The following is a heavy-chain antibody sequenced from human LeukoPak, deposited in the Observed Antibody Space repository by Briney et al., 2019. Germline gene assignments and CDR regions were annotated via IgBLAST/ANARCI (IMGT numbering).Heavy chain of an antibody. CDR3: ARGRGSGKLDY. Sequence: ASVKVSCKASGYTFTGYYMHWVRQAPGQGLEWMGWINPNNGGTNYAQKFQGRVTMTRDTSISTAYMELSRLRSDDTAVYYCARGRGSGKLDYWGQGTLVTVSS. V-gene: IGHV1-2*02. CDR1: GYTFTGYY. D-gene: IGHD3-10*01. J-gene: IGHJ4*02. CDR2: INPNNGGT.